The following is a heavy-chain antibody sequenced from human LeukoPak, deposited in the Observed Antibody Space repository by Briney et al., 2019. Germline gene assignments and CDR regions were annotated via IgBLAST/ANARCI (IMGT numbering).Heavy chain of an antibody. V-gene: IGHV1-24*01. CDR2: FDPEYGET. Sequence: ASVKVSCKVSVYTLTELSMHWVRQAPGKGLEWMGGFDPEYGETIYAQKFQGRVTMTEDTSPDTAYMELSSLRSEATAVYYCATASYWYFDLWGGGTLVTVSS. CDR1: VYTLTELS. J-gene: IGHJ2*01. CDR3: ATASYWYFDL.